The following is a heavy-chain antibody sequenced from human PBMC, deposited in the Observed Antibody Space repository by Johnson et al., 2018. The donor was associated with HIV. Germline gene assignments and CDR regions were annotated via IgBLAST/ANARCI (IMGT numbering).Heavy chain of an antibody. V-gene: IGHV3-20*04. J-gene: IGHJ1*01. CDR1: GFMFDDYA. CDR3: ARHAGGDFTYGICQH. D-gene: IGHD4-17*01. CDR2: IDWTGANA. Sequence: VQLVESGGGVERPGESLRLSCVGSGFMFDDYAMSWVRQVPGKGLEWVSGIDWTGANAGYADSVKGRFTIFRDNAKNSLYIQMSGLREEDTALYYCARHAGGDFTYGICQHWGRGTLVTVSS.